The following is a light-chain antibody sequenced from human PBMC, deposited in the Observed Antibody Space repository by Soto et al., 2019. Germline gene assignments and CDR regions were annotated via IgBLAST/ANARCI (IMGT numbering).Light chain of an antibody. CDR2: DTS. V-gene: IGKV3-20*01. Sequence: GLTQSPGTLSLSPGERATLSCRASQSLTNSFIAWYQQRPGQAPRLLIYDTSSRASGIPDRFSGSGSGTDFTFTISRLETEDFAVFYCQQYGTSEIIFGQGTRLEIK. J-gene: IGKJ5*01. CDR3: QQYGTSEII. CDR1: QSLTNSF.